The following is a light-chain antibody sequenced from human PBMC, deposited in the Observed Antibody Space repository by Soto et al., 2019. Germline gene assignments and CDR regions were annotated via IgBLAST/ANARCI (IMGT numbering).Light chain of an antibody. CDR2: EVS. V-gene: IGLV2-14*01. CDR3: SSYTTSSAPVL. CDR1: SSDVGGYNY. Sequence: QSALTQPASVSGSPGQSITLSCTGTSSDVGGYNYVSWYQQHPGKAPKLMIYEVSNRPSGVSNRFSGFKSGNTASLTISGLQADDEADYYCSSYTTSSAPVLFGGGTKLTVL. J-gene: IGLJ2*01.